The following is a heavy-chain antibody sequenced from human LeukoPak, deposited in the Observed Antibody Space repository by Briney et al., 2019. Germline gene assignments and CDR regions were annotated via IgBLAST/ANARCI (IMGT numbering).Heavy chain of an antibody. CDR3: ASEEWLLNNSDY. D-gene: IGHD3-3*01. CDR2: ISSSRSYK. CDR1: GFTFSNYN. J-gene: IGHJ4*02. Sequence: GGPLRLSCAAPGFTFSNYNMNWVRQAPGKGLEWVSSISSSRSYKYYADSVKGRFTISRDNAKNSLYLQMNNLRAEDTAVYYCASEEWLLNNSDYWGQGTLVTVSS. V-gene: IGHV3-21*01.